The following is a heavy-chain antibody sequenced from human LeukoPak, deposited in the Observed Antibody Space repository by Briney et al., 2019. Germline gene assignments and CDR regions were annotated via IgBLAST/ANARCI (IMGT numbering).Heavy chain of an antibody. J-gene: IGHJ4*02. CDR3: AREGSYGASDY. Sequence: GGSLRLSCAASGFSFSSYGMRWVRQAPGKGLEYVSGINSNGGSTYYANSVKGRFTISRDNSRSTLYLQMGSLRAEDMAVYYCAREGSYGASDYWGQGTMVTVSS. CDR1: GFSFSSYG. D-gene: IGHD5-18*01. V-gene: IGHV3-64*01. CDR2: INSNGGST.